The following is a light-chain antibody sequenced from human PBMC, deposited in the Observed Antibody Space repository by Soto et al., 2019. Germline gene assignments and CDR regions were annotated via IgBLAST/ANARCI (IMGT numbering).Light chain of an antibody. CDR1: RSNIGSNT. CDR2: SNN. CDR3: ATWDDSLNGHVV. Sequence: QSVLTQPPSESGTPGQRVTISCSGSRSNIGSNTVNWYRQVPGTAPKFLIYSNNQRPSGVPKRFSGSKSGTSASLAISGLQSEDEADYYCATWDDSLNGHVVFGGGTKLTVL. J-gene: IGLJ2*01. V-gene: IGLV1-44*01.